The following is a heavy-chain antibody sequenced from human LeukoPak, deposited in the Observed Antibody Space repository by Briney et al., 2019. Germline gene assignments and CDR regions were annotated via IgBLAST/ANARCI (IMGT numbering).Heavy chain of an antibody. J-gene: IGHJ4*02. D-gene: IGHD1-26*01. Sequence: GGSLRLSCAASGFTFSSYAMSWVRQAPGKGLEWVSGISGSGGSTYYADSVKGRFTISRDNSKNTLYLQMNSLRAEDTAVYYCAKELDRGIVGATPVDYWGQGTLVTVSS. V-gene: IGHV3-23*01. CDR2: ISGSGGST. CDR3: AKELDRGIVGATPVDY. CDR1: GFTFSSYA.